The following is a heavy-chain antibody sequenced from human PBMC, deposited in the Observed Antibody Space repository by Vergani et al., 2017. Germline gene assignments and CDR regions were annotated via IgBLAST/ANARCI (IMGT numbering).Heavy chain of an antibody. J-gene: IGHJ4*02. CDR2: ISYDGSKT. V-gene: IGHV3-30*18. CDR3: AKGPGGGGPHY. Sequence: QEQLVESGGGVVQPGRSLRLSCAASGFTFSNYGMHWVRQAPGKGLEWVALISYDGSKTYYADSVKGRFTISRDNSKNTLELQMNSLRAEDTAVYYCAKGPGGGGPHYWGQGTLVTVSS. D-gene: IGHD4-23*01. CDR1: GFTFSNYG.